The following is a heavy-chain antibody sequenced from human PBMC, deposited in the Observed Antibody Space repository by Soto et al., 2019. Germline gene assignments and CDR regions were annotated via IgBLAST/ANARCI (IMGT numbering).Heavy chain of an antibody. CDR3: AKGSRETATCCGED. CDR1: GYSFSSYA. D-gene: IGHD2-21*01. Sequence: GESLKISCKGSGYSFSSYAMSWVRQAPGKGLEWVSVISGSADNTFYADSVKGRFTISRDNSKNTLYLQMNSLRVEDTAAYYCAKGSRETATCCGEDWGQGTLVTVSS. V-gene: IGHV3-23*01. J-gene: IGHJ1*01. CDR2: ISGSADNT.